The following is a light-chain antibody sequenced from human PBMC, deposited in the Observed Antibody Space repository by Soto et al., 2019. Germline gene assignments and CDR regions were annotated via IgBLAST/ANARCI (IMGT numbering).Light chain of an antibody. CDR2: AAS. J-gene: IGKJ4*01. CDR1: QSISSY. Sequence: DIQMTQSPSSLSASVGDRVTITCRASQSISSYLNWYQQKQGKXXKXXIYAASSLQSGVPSRFSGIGYGTAGTITLSSLQTEDGSTYDGQQSYRTPLTFGGGTKVDI. CDR3: QQSYRTPLT. V-gene: IGKV1-39*01.